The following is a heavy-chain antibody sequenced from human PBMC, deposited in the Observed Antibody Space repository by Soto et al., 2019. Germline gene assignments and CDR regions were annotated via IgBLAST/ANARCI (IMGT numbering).Heavy chain of an antibody. CDR3: ARDAGSIDFWSGYLHY. CDR2: IWYDGSNK. V-gene: IGHV3-33*01. J-gene: IGHJ4*02. D-gene: IGHD3-3*01. Sequence: GGSLRLSCAASGFTFSSYGMHWVRQAPGKGLEWVAVIWYDGSNKYYADSVKGRFTISRDNSKNTLYLQMNSLRAEDTAVYYCARDAGSIDFWSGYLHYWGQGTLVTVSS. CDR1: GFTFSSYG.